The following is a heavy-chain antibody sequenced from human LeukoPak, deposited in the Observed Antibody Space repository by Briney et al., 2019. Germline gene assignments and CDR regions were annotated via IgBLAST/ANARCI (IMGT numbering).Heavy chain of an antibody. CDR2: INHGGGT. J-gene: IGHJ5*02. CDR3: ARGQEAATGQLPDWFDP. CDR1: GGSFSGYY. V-gene: IGHV4-34*01. Sequence: SETLSLTCAVYGGSFSGYYWSWIRQPPGKGLEWIGEINHGGGTNYNPSLKSRVTLSVDLSKSHFSLKLTSVTAADTAVYYCARGQEAATGQLPDWFDPWGQGTLVTVSS. D-gene: IGHD2-15*01.